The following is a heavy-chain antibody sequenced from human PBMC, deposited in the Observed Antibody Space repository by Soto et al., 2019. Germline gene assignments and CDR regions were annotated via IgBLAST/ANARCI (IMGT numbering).Heavy chain of an antibody. D-gene: IGHD3-10*01. V-gene: IGHV3-53*01. CDR2: IYSGGVT. CDR3: AKLGPYGSESYSFRYNWIDP. Sequence: EVQLVDSGGGLIQPGGSLRLSCAASGFSVSSSHMIWVRQAPGKGLEWVSVIYSGGVTYYAVSVKVRFTISRDRSKNTVYLQMDGLRTEDTAVYHCAKLGPYGSESYSFRYNWIDPWGQGTLVTVSS. J-gene: IGHJ5*02. CDR1: GFSVSSSH.